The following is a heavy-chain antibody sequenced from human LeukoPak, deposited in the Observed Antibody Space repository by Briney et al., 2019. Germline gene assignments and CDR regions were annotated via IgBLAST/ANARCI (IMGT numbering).Heavy chain of an antibody. CDR3: GKHDSDYDGK. Sequence: GGSLRLSCATSGFTFSIYGMHRVRQAPGKGLEWVAFIPSDETNKYYADSVKGRFTISRDNSRNTLYLQMNSLRVEDTAVYYCGKHDSDYDGKWGQGSLVTVSS. CDR1: GFTFSIYG. V-gene: IGHV3-30*02. CDR2: IPSDETNK. D-gene: IGHD5-12*01. J-gene: IGHJ4*02.